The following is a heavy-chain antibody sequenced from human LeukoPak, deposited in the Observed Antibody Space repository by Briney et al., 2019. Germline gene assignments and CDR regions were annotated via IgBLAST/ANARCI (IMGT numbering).Heavy chain of an antibody. D-gene: IGHD3-22*01. CDR1: GYTFTGYY. CDR2: INPNSGGT. CDR3: ARVSPKGYYDSSGYYTY. J-gene: IGHJ4*02. Sequence: ASVKVSCKASGYTFTGYYMHWVRQVPGQGLEWMGRINPNSGGTNYAQKFQGRVTMTRDTSIRTAYMELSRLRSDDTAVYYCARVSPKGYYDSSGYYTYWGQGTLVTVSS. V-gene: IGHV1-2*06.